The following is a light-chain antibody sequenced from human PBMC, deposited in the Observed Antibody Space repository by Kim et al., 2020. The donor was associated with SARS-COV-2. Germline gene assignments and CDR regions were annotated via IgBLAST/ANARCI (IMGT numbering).Light chain of an antibody. CDR1: QDITNY. CDR2: DAS. J-gene: IGKJ4*01. Sequence: DIQMTQSPSSLSASLGDRVTITCQASQDITNYLNWYQYKPGKAPKLLIYDASTLKTGVPSRFSGSGSGTDFTFSISSLQPEDIATYYCQHYENLPFTFGGGTKVEI. V-gene: IGKV1-33*01. CDR3: QHYENLPFT.